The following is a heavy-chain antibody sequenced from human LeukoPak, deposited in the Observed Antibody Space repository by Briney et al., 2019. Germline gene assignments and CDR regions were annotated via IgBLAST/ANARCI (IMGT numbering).Heavy chain of an antibody. V-gene: IGHV3-30*02. D-gene: IGHD3-10*01. CDR2: IRYDGTDK. J-gene: IGHJ4*02. CDR3: AKDLNYYALGTYFDY. Sequence: GGSLRLSCTASGFTFSNYGMHWVRQAPGKGLEWVTFIRYDGTDKYYADSVRGRFTISRDNSKNTLYLQMNSLRAEDTAVYHCAKDLNYYALGTYFDYWGQGTLVTVSS. CDR1: GFTFSNYG.